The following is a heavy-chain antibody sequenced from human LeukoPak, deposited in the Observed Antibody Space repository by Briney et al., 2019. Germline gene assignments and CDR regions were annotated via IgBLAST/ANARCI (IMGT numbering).Heavy chain of an antibody. J-gene: IGHJ5*02. D-gene: IGHD6-6*01. V-gene: IGHV3-23*01. CDR1: GFTFSSSG. CDR3: ARGGQSIAARRWFDP. CDR2: ISGTGDRT. Sequence: GGSLRLSCAASGFTFSSSGMIWVRQAPGKGLEWVSAISGTGDRTYHADSVKGRFTISRDNSKNTLYLHMNSLRAEDTAVYCCARGGQSIAARRWFDPWGQGTLVTVSS.